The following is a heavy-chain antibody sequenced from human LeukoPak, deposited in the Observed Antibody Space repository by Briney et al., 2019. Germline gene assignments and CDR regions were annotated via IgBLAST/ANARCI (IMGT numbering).Heavy chain of an antibody. CDR3: ARTMLGEQFTPVGGGI. V-gene: IGHV4-59*08. CDR2: IYYSGST. J-gene: IGHJ3*02. D-gene: IGHD3-10*02. CDR1: GGSISSYY. Sequence: PSETLSLTCTVSGGSISSYYWRWIRQPPGKGLEWIAYIYYSGSTNYNPSLKSRVTISVDTSKNQFSLKLSSVTAADTAVYYCARTMLGEQFTPVGGGIWGQGTMVTVSS.